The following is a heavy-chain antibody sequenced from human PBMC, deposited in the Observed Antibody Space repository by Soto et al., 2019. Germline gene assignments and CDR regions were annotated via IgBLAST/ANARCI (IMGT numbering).Heavy chain of an antibody. V-gene: IGHV4-39*07. D-gene: IGHD2-21*02. Sequence: TSETLSLTCTVSGDSISSGPYSWGWVRQPPGKGLEWIGTFYHSGNTYYNPPLGSLVTISVDTSKNQFSLKLSSVTAADTAVYYCAADRTYCGGDCYVDWGQGTLVTVSS. J-gene: IGHJ4*02. CDR1: GDSISSGPYS. CDR2: FYHSGNT. CDR3: AADRTYCGGDCYVD.